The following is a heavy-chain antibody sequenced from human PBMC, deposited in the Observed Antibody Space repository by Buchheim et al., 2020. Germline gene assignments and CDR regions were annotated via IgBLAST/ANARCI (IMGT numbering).Heavy chain of an antibody. D-gene: IGHD2-21*02. CDR1: GFTFSSYA. CDR3: AKGAAYCGGDCYSGYFDY. CDR2: ISGSGGRT. V-gene: IGHV3-23*04. J-gene: IGHJ4*02. Sequence: EVQLVESGGGLVQPGGSLRLSCAASGFTFSSYAMSWVRQAPGKGLEWVSAISGSGGRTYYADSVKGRFTISRDNSKKTLYLQTNSLRAEDTAVYYCAKGAAYCGGDCYSGYFDYWGQGTL.